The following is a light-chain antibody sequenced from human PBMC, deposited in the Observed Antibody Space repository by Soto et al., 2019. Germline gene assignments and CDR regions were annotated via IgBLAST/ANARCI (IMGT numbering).Light chain of an antibody. CDR1: QSVSSSY. J-gene: IGKJ1*01. Sequence: EIVLTQSPGTLSLSPGERATFSCRASQSVSSSYIAWYQQKRGQAPRRLIYGASIRATGIPDRFSGSGSGTDFTLTISRXEPEDFALYYCQQYHTSPLTFGQGTKVDIK. V-gene: IGKV3-20*01. CDR3: QQYHTSPLT. CDR2: GAS.